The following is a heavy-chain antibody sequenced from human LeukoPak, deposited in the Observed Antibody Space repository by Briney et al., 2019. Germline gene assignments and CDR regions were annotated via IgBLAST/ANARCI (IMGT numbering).Heavy chain of an antibody. CDR1: GFTVSSNY. V-gene: IGHV3-66*03. CDR3: ARDSGYTGSDAFDI. D-gene: IGHD5-12*01. J-gene: IGHJ3*02. Sequence: GGSLRLSCAASGFTVSSNYMSWVRQAPWKGLEWVSVIYITGRTYYADSVKGRFTISRDNSKNTLYLQMDSLRTEDTAVYYCARDSGYTGSDAFDIWGQGTMVSVSS. CDR2: IYITGRT.